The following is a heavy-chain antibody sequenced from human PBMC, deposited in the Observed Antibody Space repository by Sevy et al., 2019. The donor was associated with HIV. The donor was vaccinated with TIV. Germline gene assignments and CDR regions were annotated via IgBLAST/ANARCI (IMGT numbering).Heavy chain of an antibody. J-gene: IGHJ6*02. V-gene: IGHV1-18*01. CDR3: ARDLGRFYYGSGSYYNKEGPYYYGMDV. CDR2: ISAYNGNT. D-gene: IGHD3-10*01. CDR1: GYTFTSYG. Sequence: ASVKVSCKASGYTFTSYGISWVRQAPGQGLEWMGWISAYNGNTNYAQKLQGRVTMTTDTSTSTAYMELRSLRSDDKAVYYCARDLGRFYYGSGSYYNKEGPYYYGMDVWGQGTTVTVSS.